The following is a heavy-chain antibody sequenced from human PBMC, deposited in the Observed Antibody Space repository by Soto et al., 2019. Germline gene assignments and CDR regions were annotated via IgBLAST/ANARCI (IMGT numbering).Heavy chain of an antibody. CDR2: IYDGGST. D-gene: IGHD7-27*01. V-gene: IGHV4-30-4*01. CDR3: ARGPAGDKVDS. Sequence: QVQLQESGPGLVKPSQTLSLTCTVSGGSISTVDYWWRRIRQSPDMGLEWIGHIYDGGSTYNNPSLESRAPMSVDTSKSQLSRTLSSVSAADTAVYYCARGPAGDKVDSWGQGTLVTVPS. J-gene: IGHJ4*02. CDR1: GGSISTVDYW.